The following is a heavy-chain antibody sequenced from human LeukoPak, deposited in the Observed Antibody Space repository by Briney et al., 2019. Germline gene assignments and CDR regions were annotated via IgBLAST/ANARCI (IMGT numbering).Heavy chain of an antibody. CDR1: GGSISSGGYY. D-gene: IGHD6-13*01. CDR2: IYYSGST. Sequence: PSQTLSLTCTVSGGSISSGGYYWSWIRQHPGKGLEWIGYIYYSGSTYYNPSLKSRVTISVDTSKNQFSLKLSSVTAADTAVYYCARESSSWYPLIAYFDYWGQGTLVTVSS. J-gene: IGHJ4*02. V-gene: IGHV4-31*03. CDR3: ARESSSWYPLIAYFDY.